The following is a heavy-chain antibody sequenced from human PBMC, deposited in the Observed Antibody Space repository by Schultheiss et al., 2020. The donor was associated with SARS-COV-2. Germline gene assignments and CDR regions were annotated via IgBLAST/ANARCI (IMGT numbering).Heavy chain of an antibody. CDR1: GFTVSSNY. V-gene: IGHV3-21*06. J-gene: IGHJ5*02. D-gene: IGHD3-3*01. CDR3: ARAGITIFGVVTSSWFDP. Sequence: GESLKISCAASGFTVSSNYMSWVRQAPGKGLEWVSAISGSGGSTYYADSVKGRFTISRDNAKNSLYLQMNSLRAEDTAVYYCARAGITIFGVVTSSWFDPWGQGTLVTVSS. CDR2: ISGSGGST.